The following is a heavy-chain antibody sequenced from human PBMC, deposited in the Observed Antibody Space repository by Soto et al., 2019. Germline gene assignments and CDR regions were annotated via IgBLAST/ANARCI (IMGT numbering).Heavy chain of an antibody. V-gene: IGHV4-59*08. Sequence: SETPSLTCTVPGGSISSDYWSWIRQPPGKGLEWIGYIYYSGSTNYNPSLKSRVTISVDTSKNQFSLKLSSVTAADTAVYYCARHTMVRFAPGKWILDPWGQGTLDTVSS. D-gene: IGHD3-10*01. CDR2: IYYSGST. J-gene: IGHJ5*02. CDR1: GGSISSDY. CDR3: ARHTMVRFAPGKWILDP.